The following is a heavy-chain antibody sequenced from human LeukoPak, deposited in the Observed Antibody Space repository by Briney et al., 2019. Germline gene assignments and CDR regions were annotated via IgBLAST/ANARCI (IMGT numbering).Heavy chain of an antibody. CDR2: IYYSGST. Sequence: SQTLSLTCTVSGGSISSGGYYWSWIHQHAGKGLEWIGYIYYSGSTYYNPSLKSRVTISVNTSKNQFSLKLSSVTAADTAVYYCARGSRGDFGCWGQGTLVTVAS. CDR1: GGSISSGGYY. V-gene: IGHV4-31*03. D-gene: IGHD3-16*01. CDR3: ARGSRGDFGC. J-gene: IGHJ4*02.